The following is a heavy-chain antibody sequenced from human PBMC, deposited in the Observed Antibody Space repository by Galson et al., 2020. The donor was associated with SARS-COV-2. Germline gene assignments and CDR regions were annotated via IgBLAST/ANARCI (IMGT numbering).Heavy chain of an antibody. CDR3: AKQMAGYCSGGSCYSGYFDY. D-gene: IGHD2-15*01. V-gene: IGHV3-30*18. Sequence: GESLKISCAASGFTFSSYGMHWVRQAPGKGLEWVAGISYDGSNKYYADSVKGRFTISRDNSKNTLYLQMNSLRAEDTAVYYCAKQMAGYCSGGSCYSGYFDYWGQGTLVTVSS. CDR1: GFTFSSYG. J-gene: IGHJ4*02. CDR2: ISYDGSNK.